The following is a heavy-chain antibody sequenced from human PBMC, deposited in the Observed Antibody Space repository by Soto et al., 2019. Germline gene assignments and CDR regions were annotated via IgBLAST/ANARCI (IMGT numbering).Heavy chain of an antibody. CDR1: GFTFTSSA. CDR3: AAAPLIRYCSSTSCYSAGGMDV. CDR2: IVVGSGNT. Sequence: SVKVSCKXSGFTFTSSAVQWVRQARGQRLEWIGWIVVGSGNTNYAQKFQERVTITRDMSTSTAYMELSSLRSEDTAVYYCAAAPLIRYCSSTSCYSAGGMDVWGQGTTVTVSS. V-gene: IGHV1-58*01. J-gene: IGHJ6*02. D-gene: IGHD2-2*01.